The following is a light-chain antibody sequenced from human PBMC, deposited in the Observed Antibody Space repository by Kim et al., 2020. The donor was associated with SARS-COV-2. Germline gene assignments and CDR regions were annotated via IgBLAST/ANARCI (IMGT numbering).Light chain of an antibody. CDR1: QSIGGW. V-gene: IGKV1-5*01. J-gene: IGKJ5*01. CDR3: QHHSTYPIT. CDR2: DAS. Sequence: AAVGDRVTLTCRASQSIGGWLPLYQQKPGKAPNLLIYDASSVESGVPSRFSGSGSGPGFTLPISSLQPDDSATYYCQHHSTYPITFGQGTRLEIK.